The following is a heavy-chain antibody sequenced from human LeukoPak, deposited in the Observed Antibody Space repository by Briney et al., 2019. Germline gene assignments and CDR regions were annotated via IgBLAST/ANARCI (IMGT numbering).Heavy chain of an antibody. V-gene: IGHV4-38-2*02. J-gene: IGHJ6*03. CDR3: ARGVQYCSGLICYDSYYMDV. CDR1: GYSISSGYY. Sequence: SETLSLTCTVSGYSISSGYYWGWIRQPPGKGLEWIGRIYSSGSTNYNPSLKSRVTISVDTSKNQFFLKLSSVTAADTAVYYCARGVQYCSGLICYDSYYMDVWGKGTTVTISS. CDR2: IYSSGST. D-gene: IGHD2-15*01.